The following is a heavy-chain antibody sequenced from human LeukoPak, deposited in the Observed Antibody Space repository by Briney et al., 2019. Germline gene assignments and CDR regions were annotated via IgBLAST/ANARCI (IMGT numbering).Heavy chain of an antibody. CDR1: GGSISSYY. CDR3: ARGMEAYDSSGYYYVFVFAFDI. Sequence: SETLSLTCTVSGGSISSYYWSWIRQPPGKGLEWIGYIYYSGSTNYNPSLKSRVTMSVDTSKNQFSLKLSPVTAADTAVYHCARGMEAYDSSGYYYVFVFAFDIWGQGTMVTVSS. J-gene: IGHJ3*02. V-gene: IGHV4-59*08. CDR2: IYYSGST. D-gene: IGHD3-22*01.